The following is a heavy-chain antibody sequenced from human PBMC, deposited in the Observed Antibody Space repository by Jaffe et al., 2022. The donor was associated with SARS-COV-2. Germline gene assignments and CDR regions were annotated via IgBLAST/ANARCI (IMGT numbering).Heavy chain of an antibody. J-gene: IGHJ6*02. Sequence: EVQLVQSGAEVKKPGESLRISCKGSGYSFTSYWISWVRQMPGKGLEWMGRIDPSDSYTNYSPSFQGHVTISADKSISTAYLQWSSLKASDTAMYYCARLWDSPPYYYYGMDVWGQGTTVTVSS. CDR2: IDPSDSYT. CDR1: GYSFTSYW. V-gene: IGHV5-10-1*03. D-gene: IGHD1-26*01. CDR3: ARLWDSPPYYYYGMDV.